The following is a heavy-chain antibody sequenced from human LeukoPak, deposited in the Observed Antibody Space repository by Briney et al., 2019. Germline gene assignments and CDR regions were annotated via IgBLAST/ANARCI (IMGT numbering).Heavy chain of an antibody. J-gene: IGHJ1*01. D-gene: IGHD2-2*01. CDR3: AKGVQAEVVPAAIFQH. Sequence: GGSLRLSCAASGFTFSSYGMHWVRQAPGKGLEWVAFIRYDGSNKYYADSVKGRFTNSRDNSKNTLYLQMNSLRAEDTAVYYCAKGVQAEVVPAAIFQHWGQGTLVTVSS. CDR1: GFTFSSYG. V-gene: IGHV3-30*02. CDR2: IRYDGSNK.